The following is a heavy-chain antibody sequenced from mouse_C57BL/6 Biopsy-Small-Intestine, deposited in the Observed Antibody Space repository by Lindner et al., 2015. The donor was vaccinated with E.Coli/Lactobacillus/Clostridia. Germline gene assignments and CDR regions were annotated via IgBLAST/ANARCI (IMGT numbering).Heavy chain of an antibody. V-gene: IGHV1-4*01. CDR3: ARGGDLPYLTVFDI. Sequence: SVKVSCKASSYTLSSFGMSWVRRAPGRGLEWLGWITANSGKPNPAQKFQGRLTMTTDSSTNTAYMELRSLTSDDTAVYFCARGGDLPYLTVFDIWGQGTDVTVSS. D-gene: IGHD6-5*01. CDR2: ITANSGKP. CDR1: SYTLSSFG. J-gene: IGHJ3*01.